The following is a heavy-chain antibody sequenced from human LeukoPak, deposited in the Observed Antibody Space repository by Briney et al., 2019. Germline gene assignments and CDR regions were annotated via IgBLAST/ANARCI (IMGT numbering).Heavy chain of an antibody. D-gene: IGHD6-13*01. CDR2: ISSSSSYI. J-gene: IGHJ4*02. CDR1: GFTFSSYS. Sequence: PGGSLRLSCAASGFTFSSYSMNWVRQAPAKGLEWVSSISSSSSYIYYADSVKGRFTISRDNAKNSLYLQMNSLRADDTAVYYCARGAYSNSWLNFDYWGQGTLVTVSS. CDR3: ARGAYSNSWLNFDY. V-gene: IGHV3-21*01.